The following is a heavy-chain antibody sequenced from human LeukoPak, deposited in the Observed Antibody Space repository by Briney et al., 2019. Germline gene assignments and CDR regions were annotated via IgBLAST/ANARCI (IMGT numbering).Heavy chain of an antibody. V-gene: IGHV1-18*01. CDR2: ISPYNGYT. CDR1: GYSLTNSG. CDR3: ARERWGRNYYGSGSYREGDY. D-gene: IGHD3-10*01. Sequence: ASVKVSCKASGYSLTNSGISWVRQAPGQGLEWVGWISPYNGYTNYAQKFQGRVTITADESTSTAYMELSSLRSEDTAVYYCARERWGRNYYGSGSYREGDYWGQGTLVTVSS. J-gene: IGHJ4*02.